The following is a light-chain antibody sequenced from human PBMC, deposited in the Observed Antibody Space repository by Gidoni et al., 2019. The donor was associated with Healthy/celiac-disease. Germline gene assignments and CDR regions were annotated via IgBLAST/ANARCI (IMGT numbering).Light chain of an antibody. J-gene: IGLJ2*01. Sequence: SYELTQPPSVSVSPGHTARITCSGDALPKKYAYWYQQKSGQAPVLVIYEDSKRPSGIPERFSGSSSGTMATLTISGAQVEDEADYYCYSTDSSGNHRDVVFGGGTKLTVL. V-gene: IGLV3-10*01. CDR2: EDS. CDR3: YSTDSSGNHRDVV. CDR1: ALPKKY.